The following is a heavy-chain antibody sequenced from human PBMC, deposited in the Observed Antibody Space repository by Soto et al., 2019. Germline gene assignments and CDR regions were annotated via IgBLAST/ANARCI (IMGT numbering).Heavy chain of an antibody. CDR2: IYYNGNT. CDR1: GDSMSNYY. V-gene: IGHV4-59*01. D-gene: IGHD6-13*01. Sequence: SETLSLTCTVSGDSMSNYYWTWIRQPPGKGLEWIGYIYYNGNTKYNPSLESRVTFSVDTSKNQFSLRLSSVIAADTAVYYCAGVTSSTWYFDYWGPGTLVTVSS. CDR3: AGVTSSTWYFDY. J-gene: IGHJ4*02.